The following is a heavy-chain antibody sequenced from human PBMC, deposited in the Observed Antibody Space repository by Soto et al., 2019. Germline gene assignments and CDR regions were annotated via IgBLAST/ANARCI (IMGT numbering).Heavy chain of an antibody. CDR3: ARPNYYDREGFDY. V-gene: IGHV4-39*01. CDR2: SYYSGST. Sequence: QLQLQESGPGLVKPSETLSLTCTVSGGSISSSSYYWGWIRQPPGKGLEWIGSSYYSGSTYYNPSLKSRVTISVDTSKNQFSLKLSSVTAADTAVYYCARPNYYDREGFDYWGQGTLVTVSS. J-gene: IGHJ4*02. CDR1: GGSISSSSYY. D-gene: IGHD3-22*01.